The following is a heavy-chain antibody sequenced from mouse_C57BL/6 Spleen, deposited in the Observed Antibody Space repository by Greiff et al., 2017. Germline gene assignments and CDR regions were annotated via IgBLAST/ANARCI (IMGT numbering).Heavy chain of an antibody. Sequence: ESGPGLVKPSQSLSLTCSVTGYSITSGYYWNWIRQFPGNKLEWMGYISYDGSNNYNPSLKNRISITRDTSKNQFFLKLNSVTTEDTATYYCAEDGSPYIDVWGTGTTVTVSS. CDR3: AEDGSPYIDV. J-gene: IGHJ1*03. CDR2: ISYDGSN. D-gene: IGHD2-3*01. V-gene: IGHV3-6*01. CDR1: GYSITSGYY.